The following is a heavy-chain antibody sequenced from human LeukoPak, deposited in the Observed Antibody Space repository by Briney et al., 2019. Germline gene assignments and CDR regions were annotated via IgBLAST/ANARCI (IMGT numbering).Heavy chain of an antibody. D-gene: IGHD3-10*01. CDR1: GGTFSSYA. V-gene: IGHV1-2*02. J-gene: IGHJ4*02. CDR3: ARIQLWPDYYFDY. Sequence: GSSVKVSCKASGGTFSSYAISWVRQAPGQGLEWMGWINPNSGGTNYAQKFQGRVTMTRDTSISTTYMDLSRLRSDDTAVYYCARIQLWPDYYFDYWGQGTLVTVSS. CDR2: INPNSGGT.